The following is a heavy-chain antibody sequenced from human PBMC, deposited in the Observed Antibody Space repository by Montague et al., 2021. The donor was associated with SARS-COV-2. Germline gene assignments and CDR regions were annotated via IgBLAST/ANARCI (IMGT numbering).Heavy chain of an antibody. Sequence: SETLSLTCAVYSGSFSDFYWTWIRQSPGKGLEWIGEINHTGSATYNPSLKDRVTLSRDTSKNQFSLKLQSVTPADTAVYYCARGQVTISGVLIFIPAAGHLAGWGQGTSVTVSS. CDR2: INHTGSA. J-gene: IGHJ3*01. CDR1: SGSFSDFY. CDR3: ARGQVTISGVLIFIPAAGHLAG. D-gene: IGHD3-3*01. V-gene: IGHV4-34*01.